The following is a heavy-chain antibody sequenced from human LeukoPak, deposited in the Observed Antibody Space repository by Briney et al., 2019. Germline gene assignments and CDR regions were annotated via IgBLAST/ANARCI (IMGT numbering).Heavy chain of an antibody. CDR1: GFTFSTYA. D-gene: IGHD6-13*01. CDR3: AKSGGASWFLDC. CDR2: INGGGDSGANGDDT. J-gene: IGHJ4*02. Sequence: GGSLRLSCAASGFTFSTYAMSWVRQAPGKGLEWVAAINGGGDSGANGDDTYYADSVKGQFTISRDNSKNTLFLQMNSLRAEDAAIYYCAKSGGASWFLDCWGQGALVTVSS. V-gene: IGHV3-23*01.